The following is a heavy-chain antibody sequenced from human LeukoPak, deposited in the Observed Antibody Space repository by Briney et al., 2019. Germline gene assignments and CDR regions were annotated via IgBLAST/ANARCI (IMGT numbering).Heavy chain of an antibody. D-gene: IGHD2-2*01. CDR2: INAGNGNT. CDR3: ARDDCSSTGCFWYYYGMDV. V-gene: IGHV1-3*01. Sequence: ASVKVSCKASGYTFTSYAMHWVRQAPGQRLEWMGWINAGNGNTKYSQKFQGRVTITRDTSASTAYMELSSLRSEDTAVYYCARDDCSSTGCFWYYYGMDVWGQGTTVTVSS. J-gene: IGHJ6*02. CDR1: GYTFTSYA.